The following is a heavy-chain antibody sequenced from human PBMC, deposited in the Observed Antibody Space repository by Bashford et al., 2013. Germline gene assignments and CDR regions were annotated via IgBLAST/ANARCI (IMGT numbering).Heavy chain of an antibody. V-gene: IGHV3-48*02. CDR3: ARGIDSRGQGY. D-gene: IGHD3-22*01. CDR2: ISSSSSRI. J-gene: IGHJ4*02. Sequence: VRQASREGAWSGFRYISSSSSRIYYADSVKGRFTISRDNAKNSLYLQMNSLRDEDTAAYYCARGIDSRGQGYWGQGTLVTVSS.